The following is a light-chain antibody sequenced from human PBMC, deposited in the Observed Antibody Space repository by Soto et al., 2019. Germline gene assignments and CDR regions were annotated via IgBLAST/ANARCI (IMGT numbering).Light chain of an antibody. J-gene: IGKJ4*01. CDR1: QGISSC. V-gene: IGKV1-12*01. Sequence: DIQMTQSPSSVSASVGDRVTSTCRASQGISSCLAWYQQKPGKAPNLLIHTASSLQSGVPSRFSSSGSGTDFTLTISSLQPEDFATYYCQHANSFPLTFGGGTKVEIK. CDR3: QHANSFPLT. CDR2: TAS.